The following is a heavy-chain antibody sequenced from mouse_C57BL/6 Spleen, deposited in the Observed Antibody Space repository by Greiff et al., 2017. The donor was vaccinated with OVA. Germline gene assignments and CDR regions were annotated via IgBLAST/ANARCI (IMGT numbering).Heavy chain of an antibody. J-gene: IGHJ4*01. Sequence: EVQLQQSGPELVKPGASVKMSCKASGYTFTDYNMHWVKQSHGKSLEWIGYINPNNGGTSYNQKFKGKATLTVNKSSSTAYMEIRSLTSEDSAVYYCARANWDGYYAMDYWGQGTSVTVSS. D-gene: IGHD4-1*01. CDR2: INPNNGGT. CDR3: ARANWDGYYAMDY. CDR1: GYTFTDYN. V-gene: IGHV1-22*01.